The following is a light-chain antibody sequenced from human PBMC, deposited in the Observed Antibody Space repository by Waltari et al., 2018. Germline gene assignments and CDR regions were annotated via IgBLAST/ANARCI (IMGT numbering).Light chain of an antibody. CDR3: SSKTSASGV. CDR1: SSDVGGYNH. J-gene: IGLJ1*01. CDR2: EVS. Sequence: QSALTQPASVSGSPGQSITISCTGTSSDVGGYNHFSWYQQYPGKAPQLMIYEVSFRPSGISNRFSGSKSGNTATLTISGLQAEDEADYYCSSKTSASGVFGTGTTVTVL. V-gene: IGLV2-14*01.